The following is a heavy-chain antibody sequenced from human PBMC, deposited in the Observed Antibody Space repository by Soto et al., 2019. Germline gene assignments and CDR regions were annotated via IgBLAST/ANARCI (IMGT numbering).Heavy chain of an antibody. Sequence: PSETLSLTCTVSGGSISSSSYYWGWIRQPPGKGLEWFGSIYYSGSIYYNPSLKSRVTISVDTSKNQFSLKLSSVTAADTAVYYCARRVDFWSGYYMAYYYYMDVWGKGTTVTVSS. CDR3: ARRVDFWSGYYMAYYYYMDV. D-gene: IGHD3-3*01. CDR1: GGSISSSSYY. J-gene: IGHJ6*03. CDR2: IYYSGSI. V-gene: IGHV4-39*01.